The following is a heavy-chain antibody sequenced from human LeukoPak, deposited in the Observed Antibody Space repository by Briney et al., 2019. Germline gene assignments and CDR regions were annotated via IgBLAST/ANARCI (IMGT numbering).Heavy chain of an antibody. Sequence: KSSETLSLTCTVSGGSISSSSYYWGWIRQPPGKGLEWIGSIYYSGSTYYNPSLKSRVTISVDTSKNQFSLKLSSVTAADTAVYYCVKLPIGGYYDSSGYYDYWGQGTLVTVSS. CDR1: GGSISSSSYY. CDR3: VKLPIGGYYDSSGYYDY. CDR2: IYYSGST. J-gene: IGHJ4*02. D-gene: IGHD3-22*01. V-gene: IGHV4-39*01.